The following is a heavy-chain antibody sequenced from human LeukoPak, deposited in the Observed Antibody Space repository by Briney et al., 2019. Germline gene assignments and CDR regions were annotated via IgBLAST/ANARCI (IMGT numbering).Heavy chain of an antibody. Sequence: PGGSLRLSCAASGFTFSSFWMSWVRQAPGKGLERVANIKQEGSEKYYVGSVKGRFTISRDDARNSLYLQMNSLRAEDTAVYFCARGFELDYWGQGTLVTVSS. V-gene: IGHV3-7*01. CDR1: GFTFSSFW. CDR2: IKQEGSEK. J-gene: IGHJ4*02. CDR3: ARGFELDY.